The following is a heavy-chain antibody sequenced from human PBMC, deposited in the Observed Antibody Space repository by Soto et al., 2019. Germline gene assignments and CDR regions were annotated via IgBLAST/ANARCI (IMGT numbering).Heavy chain of an antibody. D-gene: IGHD1-26*01. J-gene: IGHJ3*02. CDR2: ISGSGGST. Sequence: GGSLRLSCPASGFTFSSSAMSWVRQAPGKGLEWVSAISGSGGSTYYADSVKGRFTISRDNSKNTLYLQMNRLRAEDTAVYYCAKVEGRGRAFDIWGQGTMVTVSS. CDR3: AKVEGRGRAFDI. CDR1: GFTFSSSA. V-gene: IGHV3-23*01.